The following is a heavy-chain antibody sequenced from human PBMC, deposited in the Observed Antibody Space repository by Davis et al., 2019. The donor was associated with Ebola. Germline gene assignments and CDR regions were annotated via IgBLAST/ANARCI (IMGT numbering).Heavy chain of an antibody. CDR2: HYTNGVGT. Sequence: GESLKISCAASGFSVNSDFMMWVRQVPGKGLEWVSTHYTNGVGTFYSDSVRARFTISRDNSKNTLYLQMNGLRVEDTAIYYCAKDTSNIWFDIWGPGTNVTVSS. CDR3: AKDTSNIWFDI. CDR1: GFSVNSDF. V-gene: IGHV3-23*05. J-gene: IGHJ3*02. D-gene: IGHD2/OR15-2a*01.